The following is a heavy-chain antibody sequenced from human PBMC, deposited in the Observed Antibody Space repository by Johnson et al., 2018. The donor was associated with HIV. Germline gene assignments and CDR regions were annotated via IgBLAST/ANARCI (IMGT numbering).Heavy chain of an antibody. Sequence: QVQLVESGGGLIQPGGSLRLSCAASGFTFSDYYMSWIRQAPGKGLEWVSYISSSDSSIYYADSVKGRFTISRDNAKNSLYLQMNSLRAEDTAVYYCARVGSSGWLGRAFDIWGQGTMVTVSS. CDR2: ISSSDSSI. D-gene: IGHD6-19*01. CDR1: GFTFSDYY. V-gene: IGHV3-11*04. J-gene: IGHJ3*02. CDR3: ARVGSSGWLGRAFDI.